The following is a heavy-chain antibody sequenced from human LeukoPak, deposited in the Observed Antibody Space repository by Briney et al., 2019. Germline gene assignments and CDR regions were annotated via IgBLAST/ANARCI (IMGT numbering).Heavy chain of an antibody. CDR1: GGSISSYY. Sequence: SETLSLTCTVSGGSISSYYWSWIRQPPGKGLEWIGYIYYSGSTNYNPSLKSRVTISVDTSKNQFSLKLSSVTAADTAVYYCARHRWGSGSYYDYWGQGTLVTVSS. V-gene: IGHV4-59*08. CDR2: IYYSGST. CDR3: ARHRWGSGSYYDY. D-gene: IGHD3-10*01. J-gene: IGHJ4*02.